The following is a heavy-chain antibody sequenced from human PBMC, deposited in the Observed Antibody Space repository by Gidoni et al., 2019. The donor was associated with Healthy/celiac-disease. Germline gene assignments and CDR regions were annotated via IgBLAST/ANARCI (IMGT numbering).Heavy chain of an antibody. CDR1: GFSLRTSGVG. V-gene: IGHV2-5*02. CDR2: IYWDDDK. CDR3: AHSVQYYYGSGSLAPFDY. D-gene: IGHD3-10*01. Sequence: QITLKESGPTLVTPTQTLTLTCPFSGFSLRTSGVGVGWIRHPQGKALEWLALIYWDDDKRYSPSLKSRLTITKETTKNQVVLTMTNMDPVDTATYYCAHSVQYYYGSGSLAPFDYWGQGTLVTVSS. J-gene: IGHJ4*02.